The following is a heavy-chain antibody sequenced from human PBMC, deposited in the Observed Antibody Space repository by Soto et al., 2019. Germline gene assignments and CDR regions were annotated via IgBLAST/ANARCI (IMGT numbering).Heavy chain of an antibody. CDR3: ARESYAHVGFAL. CDR1: GYTFTGHV. CDR2: INPNSGIR. D-gene: IGHD3-10*01. Sequence: VQLVQSGAEVKEPGASVKVSCQASGYTFTGHVIHWVRQAPGQGLEWMGSINPNSGIRTYAERFRGRVTRTRDMSSRKVYLALSSLTFDDTDVYYCARESYAHVGFALWGQGNPVTVSS. J-gene: IGHJ4*03. V-gene: IGHV1-2*02.